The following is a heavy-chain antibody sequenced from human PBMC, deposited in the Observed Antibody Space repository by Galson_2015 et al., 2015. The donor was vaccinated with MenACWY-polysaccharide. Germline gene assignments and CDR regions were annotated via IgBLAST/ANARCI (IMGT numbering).Heavy chain of an antibody. CDR1: GFSFSMYV. V-gene: IGHV3-23*01. CDR3: VKGGGADN. D-gene: IGHD3-16*01. J-gene: IGHJ4*02. CDR2: LSSGSDTA. Sequence: SLRLACAASGFSFSMYVMTWVRQAPGKGLEWVSALSSGSDTAYYTDSVKGRFTISRDNSKDTLHLQMDSLRAEDTAVYYCVKGGGADNWGQGTLVTVSS.